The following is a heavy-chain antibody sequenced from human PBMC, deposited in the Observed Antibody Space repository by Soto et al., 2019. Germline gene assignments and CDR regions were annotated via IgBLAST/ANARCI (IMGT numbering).Heavy chain of an antibody. Sequence: EVQLVESGGGLVKPGGSLRLSCAASGFTFNTYDMNWVRKAPGKGLEWVSSITTSSAYIYYADSLKGRITISRDNAKNSLCLQRNSLRAEDTAVYYCVSSGTARLLRHSWFDTWGQGTLVTVSS. V-gene: IGHV3-21*01. CDR3: VSSGTARLLRHSWFDT. CDR2: ITTSSAYI. D-gene: IGHD2-21*01. CDR1: GFTFNTYD. J-gene: IGHJ5*02.